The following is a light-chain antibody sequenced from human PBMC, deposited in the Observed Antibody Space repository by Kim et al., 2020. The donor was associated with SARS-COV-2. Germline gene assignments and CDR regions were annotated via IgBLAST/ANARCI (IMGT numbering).Light chain of an antibody. CDR2: DAS. CDR1: QSVAHD. Sequence: EIVLTQSPATLSLSPGERATLSCRASQSVAHDLAWYQQKPGQPPRLLIYDASTRATGIPARFGGSGSGTDFTLTINSLEPEDFALYYCQQRRNGRRITFGQGTRLEIK. V-gene: IGKV3-11*01. CDR3: QQRRNGRRIT. J-gene: IGKJ5*01.